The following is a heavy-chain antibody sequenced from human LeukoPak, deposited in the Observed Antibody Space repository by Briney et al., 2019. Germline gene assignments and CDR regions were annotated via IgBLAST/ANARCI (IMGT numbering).Heavy chain of an antibody. CDR1: GGSISSSSYY. CDR2: IYYSGST. J-gene: IGHJ4*02. V-gene: IGHV4-39*07. CDR3: ARASPKLDY. Sequence: SETLSLTCTVSGGSISSSSYYWGWIRQPPGKGLEWIGSIYYSGSTYYNPSLKSRVTISVDTSKNQFSLKLSSVTAADTAVYYCARASPKLDYWGQGTLVTVSS.